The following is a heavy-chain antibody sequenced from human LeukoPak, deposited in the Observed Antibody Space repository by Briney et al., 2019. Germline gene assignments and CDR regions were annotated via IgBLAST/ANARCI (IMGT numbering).Heavy chain of an antibody. CDR1: GYTFTSYY. CDR2: INPSDGST. V-gene: IGHV1-46*01. CDR3: ARSYPMDWNYIDY. J-gene: IGHJ4*02. Sequence: GASVKDSCNASGYTFTSYYINWLRQAPGQGLEWWGIINPSDGSTSSAQKCQGRVTVTRDTSTSTVYMKLSSLRSEDTSVYYCARSYPMDWNYIDYWGQGMLVTVSS. D-gene: IGHD3/OR15-3a*01.